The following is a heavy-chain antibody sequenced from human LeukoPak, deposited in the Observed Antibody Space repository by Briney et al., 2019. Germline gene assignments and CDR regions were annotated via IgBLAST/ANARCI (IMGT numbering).Heavy chain of an antibody. V-gene: IGHV4-34*01. CDR1: GGSFSGYY. Sequence: PSETLSLTCAVYGGSFSGYYWSWLRQPPGKGLEWIGEINHSGSTNYNPSLKSRVTISVDTSKKQFSLKLSSVTAADTAFYYCARYIVSYPHDAFDIWGQGTMVTVSS. J-gene: IGHJ3*02. CDR2: INHSGST. D-gene: IGHD1-26*01. CDR3: ARYIVSYPHDAFDI.